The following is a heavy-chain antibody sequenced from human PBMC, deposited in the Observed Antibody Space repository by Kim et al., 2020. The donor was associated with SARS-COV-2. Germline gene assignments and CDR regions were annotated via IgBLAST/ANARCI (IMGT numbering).Heavy chain of an antibody. CDR3: AKDLYYDSSGYYSLWD. D-gene: IGHD3-22*01. V-gene: IGHV3-23*01. J-gene: IGHJ4*02. Sequence: ESVKGRFTISRDNSKNTLYLQMNSLRAEETAIYYCAKDLYYDSSGYYSLWDWGQGALVTVSS.